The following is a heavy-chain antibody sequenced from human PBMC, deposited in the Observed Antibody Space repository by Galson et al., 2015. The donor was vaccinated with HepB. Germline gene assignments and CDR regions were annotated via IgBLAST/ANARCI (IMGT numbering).Heavy chain of an antibody. CDR3: ARAPYYYGSGSSPVFDY. V-gene: IGHV2-70*01. J-gene: IGHJ4*02. Sequence: PALVKPTQTLTLTCTFSGFSLSTSGMCVSWIRQPPGRALEWLALIDWDDDKYYSTSLKTRLTISKDTSKNQVVLTMTNMDPVDTATYYCARAPYYYGSGSSPVFDYWGQGTLVTVSS. D-gene: IGHD3-10*01. CDR2: IDWDDDK. CDR1: GFSLSTSGMC.